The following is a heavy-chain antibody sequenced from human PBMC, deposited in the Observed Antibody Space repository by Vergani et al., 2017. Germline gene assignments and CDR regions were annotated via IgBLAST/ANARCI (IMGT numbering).Heavy chain of an antibody. CDR2: IKQDGSEK. Sequence: EVQLVESGGGLVQPGGSLRLSCAASGFTFSSYWMSWVRQAPGKGLEWVANIKQDGSEKYYVDSVKGRFTISIDNAKNSLYLQMNSLRAEDTAVYYCARDRAIVVVPAAIDYFDYWGQGTLVTVSS. V-gene: IGHV3-7*01. CDR3: ARDRAIVVVPAAIDYFDY. D-gene: IGHD2-2*01. CDR1: GFTFSSYW. J-gene: IGHJ4*02.